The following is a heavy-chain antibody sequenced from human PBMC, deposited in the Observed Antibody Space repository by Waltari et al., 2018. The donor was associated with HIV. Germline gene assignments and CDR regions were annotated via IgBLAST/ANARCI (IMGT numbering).Heavy chain of an antibody. Sequence: QVQLQQWGAGLLKPSETLSLTCAVYGGSFSGYYWSWIRQPPGKGLEWIGEINHSGSTNYNPALKSRVTISVDTSKNQFSLKLSSVTAADTAVYYCARGLLRFLEWPTNWFDPWGQGTLVTASS. CDR3: ARGLLRFLEWPTNWFDP. CDR2: INHSGST. CDR1: GGSFSGYY. J-gene: IGHJ5*02. V-gene: IGHV4-34*01. D-gene: IGHD3-3*01.